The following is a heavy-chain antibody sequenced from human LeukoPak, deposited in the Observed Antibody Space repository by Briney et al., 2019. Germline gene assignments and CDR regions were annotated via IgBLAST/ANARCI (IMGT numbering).Heavy chain of an antibody. J-gene: IGHJ4*02. V-gene: IGHV4-39*07. Sequence: SETLSLTCTVSSGSISSSSYYWGCIRQPPGKGLEWIGSIYYSGSTYYNPSLKSRVTISVDTSKNQFSLKLSSVTAADTAVYYCAGGYSYGLDYYFDYWGQGTLVTVSP. D-gene: IGHD5-18*01. CDR3: AGGYSYGLDYYFDY. CDR2: IYYSGST. CDR1: SGSISSSSYY.